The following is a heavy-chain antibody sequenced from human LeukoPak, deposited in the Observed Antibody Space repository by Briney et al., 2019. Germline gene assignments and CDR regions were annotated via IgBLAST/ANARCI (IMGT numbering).Heavy chain of an antibody. V-gene: IGHV1-69*05. Sequence: ASVKVSCKASGGTFSSYAISWVRQAPGQGLEWMGGIIPIFGTANYAQKLQGRVTMTTDTSTSTAYMELRSLRSDDTAVYYCARGGEAVATFGGYFDYWGQGTLVTVSS. D-gene: IGHD6-19*01. CDR3: ARGGEAVATFGGYFDY. CDR1: GGTFSSYA. CDR2: IIPIFGTA. J-gene: IGHJ4*02.